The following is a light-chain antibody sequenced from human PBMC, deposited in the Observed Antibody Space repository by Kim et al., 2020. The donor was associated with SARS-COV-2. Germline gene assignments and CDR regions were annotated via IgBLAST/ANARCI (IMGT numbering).Light chain of an antibody. CDR1: QSVSNF. J-gene: IGKJ4*01. CDR3: QQRHNWPLT. V-gene: IGKV3-11*01. Sequence: LSLGERAPPPCRASQSVSNFLAWYQHKPGQSPRLLMYDAFNRATGIPARFSGSVSGTDLTLTISSLEPEDFAVYYCQQRHNWPLTFGGGTKVDIK. CDR2: DAF.